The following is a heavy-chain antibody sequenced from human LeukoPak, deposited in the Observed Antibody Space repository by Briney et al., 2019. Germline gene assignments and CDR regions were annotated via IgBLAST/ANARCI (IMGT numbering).Heavy chain of an antibody. CDR3: STGSFSGYEDY. Sequence: ASVKLSCKASGYTFTSYGVSWVRQAPGHGHEGMGWISAYNGNTNYAHKLQRRITMTTYTSTRTTYIYLRRLRPGDTRTRLFSTGSFSGYEDYWGQGTLVTVSS. J-gene: IGHJ4*02. V-gene: IGHV1-18*01. CDR1: GYTFTSYG. D-gene: IGHD5-12*01. CDR2: ISAYNGNT.